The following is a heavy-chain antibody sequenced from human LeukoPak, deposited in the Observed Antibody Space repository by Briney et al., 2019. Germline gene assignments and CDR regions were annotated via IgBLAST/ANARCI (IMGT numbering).Heavy chain of an antibody. V-gene: IGHV3-11*04. D-gene: IGHD2-2*01. Sequence: GGSLRLSCAASGFTFSDYYMSWIRQAPGKGLEWVSYISSSGSTIYYADSVKGRFTISRDNAKNSLYLQMDSLRAEDTAVYYCARGLDIVVVPAAQNWFDPWGQGTLVTVSS. J-gene: IGHJ5*02. CDR3: ARGLDIVVVPAAQNWFDP. CDR1: GFTFSDYY. CDR2: ISSSGSTI.